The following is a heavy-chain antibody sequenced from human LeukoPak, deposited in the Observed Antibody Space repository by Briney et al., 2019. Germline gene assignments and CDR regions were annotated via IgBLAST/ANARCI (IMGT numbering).Heavy chain of an antibody. CDR3: AKARGRSGFDY. J-gene: IGHJ4*02. CDR2: ISWNSGSI. V-gene: IGHV3-9*01. CDR1: GFTFDDYA. Sequence: GGSLRLSCAASGFTFDDYAMHCDRQAPGEVLGWVSGISWNSGSIGYADSVKGRFTISRDNAKNSLYLQMNSLRAEDTALYYCAKARGRSGFDYWGQGTLVTVSS. D-gene: IGHD3-3*01.